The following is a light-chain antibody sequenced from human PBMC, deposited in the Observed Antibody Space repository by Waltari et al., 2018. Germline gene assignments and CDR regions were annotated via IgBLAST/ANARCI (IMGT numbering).Light chain of an antibody. CDR1: GSDVGDFNL. CDR3: GPYTVTNNLYV. CDR2: ELN. Sequence: QSALTQPPSASGSPGQSVTISCTGTGSDVGDFNLVSWYQQRPGKAPKLLMFELNKRPSGVSSRFSGSKSANAASLTISGLQAEDEGDYYCGPYTVTNNLYVFGTGTKVTVL. J-gene: IGLJ1*01. V-gene: IGLV2-8*01.